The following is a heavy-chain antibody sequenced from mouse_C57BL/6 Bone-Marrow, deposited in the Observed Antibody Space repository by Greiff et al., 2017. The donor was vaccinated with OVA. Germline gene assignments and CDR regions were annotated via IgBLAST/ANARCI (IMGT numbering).Heavy chain of an antibody. CDR2: IYPGSGST. V-gene: IGHV1-55*01. D-gene: IGHD2-3*01. Sequence: QVQLQQPGAELVKPGASVKMSCKASGYTFTSYWITWVKQRPGQGLEWIGDIYPGSGSTNYNEKFKSKATLTVGTSSSTAYMQLSSLTSEDSAVYYCAREGWLLPFAYWGQGTLVTVSA. CDR1: GYTFTSYW. CDR3: AREGWLLPFAY. J-gene: IGHJ3*01.